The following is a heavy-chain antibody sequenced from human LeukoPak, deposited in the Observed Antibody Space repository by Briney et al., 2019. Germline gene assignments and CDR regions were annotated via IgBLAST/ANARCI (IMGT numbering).Heavy chain of an antibody. J-gene: IGHJ5*02. CDR1: GGSISSYY. CDR3: ARGDDWFDP. CDR2: IYYSVST. V-gene: IGHV4-59*01. Sequence: SETLSLTCTVSGGSISSYYWSWIGQPPGKGLEWIGSIYYSVSTNYNPSLKSRVTISVDTSKNQFSLKLSSVTAADTAVYYCARGDDWFDPWGQGTLVTVSS.